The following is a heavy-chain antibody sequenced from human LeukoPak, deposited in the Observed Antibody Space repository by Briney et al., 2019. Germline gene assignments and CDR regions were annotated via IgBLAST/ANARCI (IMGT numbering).Heavy chain of an antibody. V-gene: IGHV3-33*01. D-gene: IGHD6-19*01. Sequence: GGSLRLSCTASGFTFSNYGMHWVRQAPGKGLEWVAVIWFDGSYKYYVDSVKGRFTISRDSSKNTLYLQMNSLRAEDTAVYYCASGAVDWGREGWFDPWGQGTLVTVSS. CDR3: ASGAVDWGREGWFDP. J-gene: IGHJ5*02. CDR2: IWFDGSYK. CDR1: GFTFSNYG.